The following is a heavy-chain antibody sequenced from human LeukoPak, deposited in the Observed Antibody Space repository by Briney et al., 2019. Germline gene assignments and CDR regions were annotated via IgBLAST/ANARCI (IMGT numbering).Heavy chain of an antibody. CDR3: ARVEAYYYGSGSSALDY. V-gene: IGHV4-34*01. Sequence: PSETLSLTCTVSGGSFSGYYWSWIRQPPGKGLEWIGEINHSGSTNYNPSLKGRVTISVDTSKNQFSLRLSSVTAADTAVYYCARVEAYYYGSGSSALDYWGQGTLVTVSS. J-gene: IGHJ4*02. CDR1: GGSFSGYY. CDR2: INHSGST. D-gene: IGHD3-10*01.